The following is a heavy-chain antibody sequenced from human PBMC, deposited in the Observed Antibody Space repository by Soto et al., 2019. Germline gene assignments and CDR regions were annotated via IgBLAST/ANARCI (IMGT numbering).Heavy chain of an antibody. D-gene: IGHD2-2*02. Sequence: ASVKVSCKSSGYTFTGYYMHWVRQAPGQGLEWMGWINPNSGGTNYAQKFQGWVTMTRDTSISTAYMELSRLRSDDTAVYYCARGACSSTSGYKTYYYYGMDVWGQGTTVTVSS. CDR1: GYTFTGYY. CDR3: ARGACSSTSGYKTYYYYGMDV. V-gene: IGHV1-2*04. CDR2: INPNSGGT. J-gene: IGHJ6*02.